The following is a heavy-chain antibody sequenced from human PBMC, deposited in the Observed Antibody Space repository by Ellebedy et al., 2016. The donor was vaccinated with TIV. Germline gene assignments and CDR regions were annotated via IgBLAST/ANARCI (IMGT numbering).Heavy chain of an antibody. CDR1: GFTFSSYA. CDR2: TGGTGSSA. Sequence: GGSLRLSCAASGFTFSSYAMSWVRQAPGKGLEWVSATGGTGSSAYYADSVKGRFTISRDNSKNTLYLQMNSLRAEDTAVYYCARAPHMTLGAHFNYWGQGTLVTVSS. CDR3: ARAPHMTLGAHFNY. D-gene: IGHD2-21*01. V-gene: IGHV3-23*01. J-gene: IGHJ4*02.